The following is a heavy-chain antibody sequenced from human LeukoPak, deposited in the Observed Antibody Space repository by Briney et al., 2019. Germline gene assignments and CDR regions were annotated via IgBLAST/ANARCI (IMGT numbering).Heavy chain of an antibody. Sequence: GGSLRLSCAASGFTFSSYDMRWVRQAPGKGLEWVSGISGSGGSTYYADSVKGRFTISRDNSKNTLDLQMSGLRAEDTAVYYCAKGRGTYGGYPYYFDYWGQGTLVSVSS. CDR1: GFTFSSYD. J-gene: IGHJ4*02. D-gene: IGHD4-23*01. CDR3: AKGRGTYGGYPYYFDY. CDR2: ISGSGGST. V-gene: IGHV3-23*01.